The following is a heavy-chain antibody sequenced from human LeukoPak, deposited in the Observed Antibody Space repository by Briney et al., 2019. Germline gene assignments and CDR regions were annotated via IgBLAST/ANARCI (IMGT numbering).Heavy chain of an antibody. D-gene: IGHD1-26*01. J-gene: IGHJ4*02. CDR3: ARALPSSYYHFDY. Sequence: PGGSLRLSCAASGFTVISYEMNWVRQAPGKWLEWVSYISSSGNSIFYADSVKGRFTISRDNAKNSLYLQMNSLRAEDTAVYYCARALPSSYYHFDYWGQGTLVTVSS. CDR1: GFTVISYE. CDR2: ISSSGNSI. V-gene: IGHV3-48*03.